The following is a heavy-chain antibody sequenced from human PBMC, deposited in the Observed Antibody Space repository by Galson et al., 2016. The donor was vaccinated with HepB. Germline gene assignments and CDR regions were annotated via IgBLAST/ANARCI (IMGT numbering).Heavy chain of an antibody. V-gene: IGHV3-43*01. CDR1: GFTFDDYT. CDR3: AKLLTPRAVEGYGMDV. D-gene: IGHD3-10*01. J-gene: IGHJ6*02. CDR2: ITWDGGRT. Sequence: SLRLSCAASGFTFDDYTLHWVRQAPGKGLECVSLITWDGGRTYYADSVKGRFTISRDNKKNSLYLQMNNLRTEDTALYYCAKLLTPRAVEGYGMDVWGQGTTVTVSS.